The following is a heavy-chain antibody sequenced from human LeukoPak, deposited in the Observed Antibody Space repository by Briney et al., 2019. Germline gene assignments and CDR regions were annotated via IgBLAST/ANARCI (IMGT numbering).Heavy chain of an antibody. CDR2: ISAYNGNT. V-gene: IGHV1-18*01. CDR1: GYTFTSYG. CDR3: ARGGRSSSWYVLNFDY. Sequence: GASVKVSCKASGYTFTSYGISWVRQAPGQGLEWMGWISAYNGNTNYAQKLQGRVTMTTGTSTSTAYMELRSLRSDDTAVYYCARGGRSSSWYVLNFDYWGQGTLVTVSS. J-gene: IGHJ4*02. D-gene: IGHD6-13*01.